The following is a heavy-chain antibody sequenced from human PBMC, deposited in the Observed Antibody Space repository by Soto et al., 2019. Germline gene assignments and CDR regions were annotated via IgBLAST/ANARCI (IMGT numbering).Heavy chain of an antibody. V-gene: IGHV1-2*04. CDR3: ARDSFWSGYRDYYGMDV. J-gene: IGHJ6*02. Sequence: ASVKVSCKASGYTFTGYYMHWVRQAPGQGLEWMGWINPNSGGTNYAQKFQGWVTMTRDTSISTAYMELSRLRSDDTAVYYCARDSFWSGYRDYYGMDVWGQGTTVTVSS. CDR2: INPNSGGT. CDR1: GYTFTGYY. D-gene: IGHD3-3*01.